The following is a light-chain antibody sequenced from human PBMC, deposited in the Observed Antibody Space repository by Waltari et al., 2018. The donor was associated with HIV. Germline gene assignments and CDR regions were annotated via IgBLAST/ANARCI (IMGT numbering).Light chain of an antibody. CDR1: QDISNN. J-gene: IGKJ5*01. Sequence: DIQMTQSPSSLSASVGARVTITCQANQDISNNLNWYQQKPGKAPNLLIFDASILQTGVQSRFSGSGSGTDFTLTISSLQPEDVATYFCQHYKNLPITFGQGTRLEIK. CDR2: DAS. V-gene: IGKV1-33*01. CDR3: QHYKNLPIT.